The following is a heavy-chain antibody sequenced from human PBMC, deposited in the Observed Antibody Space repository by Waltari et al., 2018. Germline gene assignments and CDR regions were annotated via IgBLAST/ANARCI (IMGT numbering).Heavy chain of an antibody. D-gene: IGHD1-1*01. J-gene: IGHJ4*02. V-gene: IGHV3-74*01. CDR2: INGDESRM. Sequence: EVQLVESGGDVVQPGGYLRLAWAAAGFTPSHYWILWVRQAPGKGLVGVLCINGDESRMTYADSVKGRFTLSRDNAKSTVYLQMSSLRTEDTALYYCVRVDNNGLEPFDYWGQGTLVTVSS. CDR3: VRVDNNGLEPFDY. CDR1: GFTPSHYW.